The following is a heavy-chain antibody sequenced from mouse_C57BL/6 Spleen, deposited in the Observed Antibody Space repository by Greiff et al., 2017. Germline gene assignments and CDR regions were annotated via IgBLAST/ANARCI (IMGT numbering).Heavy chain of an antibody. CDR1: GYTFTSYW. J-gene: IGHJ2*01. CDR3: ARWESDYPRFDY. CDR2: IYPGSGST. V-gene: IGHV1-55*01. D-gene: IGHD2-4*01. Sequence: VQLQQSGAELVKPGASVKMSCKASGYTFTSYWITWVKQRPGQGLEWIGDIYPGSGSTNYNEKFKSKATLTVDTSSSTAYMQLSSLTSEDSAVYYCARWESDYPRFDYWGQGTTLTVSS.